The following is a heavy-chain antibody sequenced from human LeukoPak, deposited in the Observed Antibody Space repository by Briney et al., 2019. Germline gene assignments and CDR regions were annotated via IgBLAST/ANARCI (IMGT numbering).Heavy chain of an antibody. D-gene: IGHD5-24*01. Sequence: PSETLSLTCTVSGGSISSYYWSWIRQPPGKGLEWIGYIYYSGSTNYNPSLKSRVTISLDTSKNQFSLKLSSVTAADTAVYYCARGARAGYNLEPFDYWGQGTLVTVSS. CDR3: ARGARAGYNLEPFDY. CDR2: IYYSGST. J-gene: IGHJ4*02. CDR1: GGSISSYY. V-gene: IGHV4-59*01.